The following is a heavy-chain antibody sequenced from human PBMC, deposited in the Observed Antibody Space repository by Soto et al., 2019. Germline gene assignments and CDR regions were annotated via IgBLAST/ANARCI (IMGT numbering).Heavy chain of an antibody. CDR1: GFTFDDYA. Sequence: GGSLRLSCAASGFTFDDYAMHWVRQAPGKGLEWVSGISWNSGSIGYADSVNGRFTISRDNAKNSLYLQMNSLRAEDTALYYWGKDAGRGEGSYFDYWGQGTLVTVSS. CDR2: ISWNSGSI. J-gene: IGHJ4*02. CDR3: GKDAGRGEGSYFDY. V-gene: IGHV3-9*01. D-gene: IGHD3-16*01.